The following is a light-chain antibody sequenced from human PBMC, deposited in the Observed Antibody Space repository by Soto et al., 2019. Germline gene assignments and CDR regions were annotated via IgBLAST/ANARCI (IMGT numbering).Light chain of an antibody. V-gene: IGLV1-47*01. Sequence: QSVLTHPPSASGTPGPRVTISCSGSSSKIGSNYVYWYQQLPGTAPKLLIYRNNQRPSGVPDRFSGSKSGTSASLAISGLRSEDEADYYCAAWDDSLSGWVFGGGTKLTVL. J-gene: IGLJ3*02. CDR3: AAWDDSLSGWV. CDR2: RNN. CDR1: SSKIGSNY.